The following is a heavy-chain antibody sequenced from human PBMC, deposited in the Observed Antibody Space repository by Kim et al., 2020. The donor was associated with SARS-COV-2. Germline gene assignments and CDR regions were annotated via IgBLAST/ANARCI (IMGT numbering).Heavy chain of an antibody. J-gene: IGHJ1*01. V-gene: IGHV4-30-4*01. CDR2: IYSNGTT. CDR3: ARNRGIRGELLDH. Sequence: SETLSLTCSVSGHSINSGHYYWSWTRQPAGRDLEWIGYIYSNGTTFYNPSLKSRVSISRDTSKNQFSLKVNFVTAADTAVYFCARNRGIRGELLDHWGQGTLVAVS. D-gene: IGHD3-10*01. CDR1: GHSINSGHYY.